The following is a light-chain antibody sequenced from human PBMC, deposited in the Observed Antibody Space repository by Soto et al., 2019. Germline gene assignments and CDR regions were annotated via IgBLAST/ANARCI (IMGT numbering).Light chain of an antibody. V-gene: IGLV2-14*01. CDR3: SSYTGNSPVV. CDR2: EVT. Sequence: QSVLTQPASVSGSPGQAITISCSGTSSDVGAFNYVSWYQQHPGKAPKLMIYEVTNRPSGISDRFSGSKSGNTASLTISGLQAEDEADYYCSSYTGNSPVVFGGGTKLTVL. CDR1: SSDVGAFNY. J-gene: IGLJ2*01.